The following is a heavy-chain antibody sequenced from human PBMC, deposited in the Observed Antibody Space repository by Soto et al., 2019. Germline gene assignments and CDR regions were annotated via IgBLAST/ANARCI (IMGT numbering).Heavy chain of an antibody. D-gene: IGHD3-22*01. CDR1: GYTFTSYA. CDR3: ARRQYYYDSSGYFFDY. Sequence: ASVKVSCKAPGYTFTSYAMHWVRQAPGQRLEWMGWINAGNGNTKYSQKFQGRVTITRDTSASTAYMELSSLRSEDTAVYYCARRQYYYDSSGYFFDYWGQGTLVTVSS. V-gene: IGHV1-3*01. J-gene: IGHJ4*02. CDR2: INAGNGNT.